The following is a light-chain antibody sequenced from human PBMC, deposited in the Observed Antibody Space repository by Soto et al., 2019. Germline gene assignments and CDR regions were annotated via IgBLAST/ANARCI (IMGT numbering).Light chain of an antibody. CDR2: QDS. CDR1: KLGDKY. V-gene: IGLV3-1*01. Sequence: SYERTQPPSVSVSPGQTASITCCVDKLGDKYACWYQQKPGQSPVLVIYQDSKRPSGIPERFSGSNSGNTATLTISGTQAMDEADYYCQAWDSSTVVFGGGTKLTVL. CDR3: QAWDSSTVV. J-gene: IGLJ2*01.